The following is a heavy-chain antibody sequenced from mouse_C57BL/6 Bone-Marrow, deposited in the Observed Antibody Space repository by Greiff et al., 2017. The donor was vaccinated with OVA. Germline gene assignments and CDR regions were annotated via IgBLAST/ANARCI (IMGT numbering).Heavy chain of an antibody. CDR1: GFSLTSYG. V-gene: IGHV2-2*01. Sequence: VKLQESGPGLVQPSQSLSITCTVSGFSLTSYGVHWVRQSPGKGLEWLGVIWSGGSTDYNAAFISRLSISKDNSKSQVFFKMNSLRADDTAIYYCARVWLPYWYFDVWGTGTTVTVSS. D-gene: IGHD2-2*01. CDR2: IWSGGST. CDR3: ARVWLPYWYFDV. J-gene: IGHJ1*03.